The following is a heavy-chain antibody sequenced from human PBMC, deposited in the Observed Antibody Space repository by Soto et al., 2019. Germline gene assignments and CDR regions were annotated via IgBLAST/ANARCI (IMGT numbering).Heavy chain of an antibody. CDR1: GFSLSTSGVS. CDR2: IYWDDDK. J-gene: IGHJ1*01. Sequence: ESGPTLVNPTQTLTLTCTFSGFSLSTSGVSVGWIRQPPGKALELLAPIYWDDDKRYSPSLKTRLTITKDTSKNQVVLTMTKLDPVDTVTYFCAHTRAIVVIVAEDEYFHHWGQGTLVTVSS. D-gene: IGHD3-22*01. CDR3: AHTRAIVVIVAEDEYFHH. V-gene: IGHV2-5*02.